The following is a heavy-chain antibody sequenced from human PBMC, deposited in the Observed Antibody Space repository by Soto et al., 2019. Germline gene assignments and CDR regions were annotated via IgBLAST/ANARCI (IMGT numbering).Heavy chain of an antibody. CDR2: IYYSGST. CDR1: GGSISSGGYY. J-gene: IGHJ3*02. V-gene: IGHV4-31*03. CDR3: ARSYEYSSDEGAFDI. D-gene: IGHD6-6*01. Sequence: SETLSLTCTVSGGSISSGGYYWSWIRQHPGKGLEWIGYIYYSGSTYYNPSLKSRVTISVDTSKNQFSLKLSSVTAADTAVYYCARSYEYSSDEGAFDIWGQGTMVTVS.